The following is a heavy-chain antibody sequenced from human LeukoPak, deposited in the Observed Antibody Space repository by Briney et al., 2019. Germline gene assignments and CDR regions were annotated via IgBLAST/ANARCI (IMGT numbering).Heavy chain of an antibody. CDR1: VGYISSHY. CDR3: SLAAAGIFDY. J-gene: IGHJ4*02. Sequence: PSETLSLTFTVSVGYISSHYWTWSRQPPGKGLEWIGYIYYRGSTNYNPSLKSRVTISVDTSKNQFSLKLSSVTAADTAVYYCSLAAAGIFDYWGQGTLVTVSS. V-gene: IGHV4-59*11. CDR2: IYYRGST. D-gene: IGHD6-13*01.